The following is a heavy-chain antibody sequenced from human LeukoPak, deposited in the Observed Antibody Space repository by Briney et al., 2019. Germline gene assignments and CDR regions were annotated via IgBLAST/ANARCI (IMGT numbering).Heavy chain of an antibody. CDR2: IYYSGST. J-gene: IGHJ3*02. D-gene: IGHD3-22*01. V-gene: IGHV4-31*03. CDR3: ARARPGDAYYYDSMPFDI. Sequence: SETLSLTCTVSGGSISSGGYYWSWIRQHPGKGLEWIGYIYYSGSTYYNPSLRSRVTISVDTSKNQFSLKLSSVTAADTAVYYCARARPGDAYYYDSMPFDIWGQGTMVTVSS. CDR1: GGSISSGGYY.